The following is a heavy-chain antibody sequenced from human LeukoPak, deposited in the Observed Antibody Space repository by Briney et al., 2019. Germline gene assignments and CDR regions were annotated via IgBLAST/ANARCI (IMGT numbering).Heavy chain of an antibody. J-gene: IGHJ4*02. Sequence: GGSLRLSCAASGFTFSSYWMSWVRQAPGKGLEWVSAISGSDGSTYYEDSVKGRFTISRDNSKSTLYLQMNSLRAEDTALYYCAKDRSDTAMVYAIDYWGQGTLVTVSS. CDR3: AKDRSDTAMVYAIDY. CDR1: GFTFSSYW. CDR2: ISGSDGST. D-gene: IGHD5-18*01. V-gene: IGHV3-23*01.